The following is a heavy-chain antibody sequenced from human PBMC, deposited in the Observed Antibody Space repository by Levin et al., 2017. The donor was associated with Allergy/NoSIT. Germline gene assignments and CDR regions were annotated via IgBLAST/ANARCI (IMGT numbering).Heavy chain of an antibody. Sequence: PGGSLRLSCAASGITFSTYAMNWVRQAPGKGLEWVSVISGSGESTYYADSVRGRFTISRDNSKNTLHLQMNSLRAEDAAGYYCAKGGAAMLLWYFDLWGRGTLVPVSS. D-gene: IGHD2-2*01. CDR2: ISGSGEST. V-gene: IGHV3-23*01. CDR3: AKGGAAMLLWYFDL. J-gene: IGHJ2*01. CDR1: GITFSTYA.